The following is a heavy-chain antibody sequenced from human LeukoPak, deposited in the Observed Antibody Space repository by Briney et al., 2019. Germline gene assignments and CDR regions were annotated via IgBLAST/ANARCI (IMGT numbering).Heavy chain of an antibody. CDR3: ASIQPNSDY. D-gene: IGHD1-1*01. CDR1: GFTFSDYY. J-gene: IGHJ4*02. V-gene: IGHV3-11*03. Sequence: GGSLRLSCAASGFTFSDYYMSWIRQAPEKGLEWVSYISSSSTYTDYADSVKGRFTISRDNAKNSLYLQMNSLRAEDTAVYYCASIQPNSDYWGQGTLVTVSS. CDR2: ISSSSTYT.